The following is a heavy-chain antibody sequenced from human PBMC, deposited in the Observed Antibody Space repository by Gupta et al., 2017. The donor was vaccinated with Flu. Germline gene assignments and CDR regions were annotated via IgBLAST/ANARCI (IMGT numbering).Heavy chain of an antibody. V-gene: IGHV3-74*01. Sequence: WVRQAPGKGLVWVSRINSDGSSTSYADSVKGRFTISRDNAKNTLYLQMNSLRAEDTAVYYCAKVGATGDFDYWGQGTLVTVSS. CDR2: INSDGSST. J-gene: IGHJ4*02. D-gene: IGHD1-26*01. CDR3: AKVGATGDFDY.